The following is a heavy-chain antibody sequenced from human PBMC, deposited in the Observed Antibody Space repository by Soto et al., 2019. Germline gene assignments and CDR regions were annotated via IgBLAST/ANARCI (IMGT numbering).Heavy chain of an antibody. V-gene: IGHV3-30*18. CDR3: ANEADTAMFGDYFDY. J-gene: IGHJ4*02. Sequence: QVQLVESGGGVVQPGRSLRLSCAASGFTFSSYGMHWVRQAPGKGLEWVAVISYDGSNKYYADSVKGRFTISRDNSKNTLYLQMNSLRAEDTAVYYCANEADTAMFGDYFDYWGQGTLVTVSS. CDR2: ISYDGSNK. D-gene: IGHD5-18*01. CDR1: GFTFSSYG.